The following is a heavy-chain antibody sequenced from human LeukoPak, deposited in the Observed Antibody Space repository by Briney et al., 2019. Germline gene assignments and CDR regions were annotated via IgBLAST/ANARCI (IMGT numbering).Heavy chain of an antibody. CDR2: ISGGGGST. CDR1: GFTFSSHA. CDR3: AKNGEPHYYMDV. V-gene: IGHV3-23*01. J-gene: IGHJ6*03. D-gene: IGHD1-14*01. Sequence: GGSRRLSCEVSGFTFSSHAMGWVRQAPGEGLEWVSVISGGGGSTYYADSLKGRFTSSRDYSKRTVYLQMNSLRAEDTAVYYCAKNGEPHYYMDVLGKGTTVTVSS.